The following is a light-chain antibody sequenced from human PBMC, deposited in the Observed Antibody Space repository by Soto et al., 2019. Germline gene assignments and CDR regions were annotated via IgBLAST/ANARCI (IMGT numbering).Light chain of an antibody. CDR1: QSISSW. CDR3: QQANSFPTT. V-gene: IGKV1-5*03. J-gene: IGKJ5*01. Sequence: NQSPSTLSASVGDRVTITCRASQSISSWLAWYQQKPGKAPKLLIYKASSLESGVPSRFSGSGSGTDFTLTISSLQPEDFATYYCQQANSFPTTFGQGTRLEIK. CDR2: KAS.